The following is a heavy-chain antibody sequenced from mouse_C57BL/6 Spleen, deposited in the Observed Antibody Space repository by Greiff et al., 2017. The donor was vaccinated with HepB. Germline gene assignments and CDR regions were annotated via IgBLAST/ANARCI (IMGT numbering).Heavy chain of an antibody. V-gene: IGHV1-59*01. CDR3: AREEDGYYYAMDY. J-gene: IGHJ4*01. CDR1: GYTFTSYW. Sequence: VQLQQPGAELVRPGTSVKLSCKASGYTFTSYWMHWVKQRPGQGLEWIGVIDPSDSYTNYNQKFKGKATLTVDTSSSTAYMQLSSLTSEDSAVYDCAREEDGYYYAMDYWGQGTSVTVSS. CDR2: IDPSDSYT. D-gene: IGHD2-3*01.